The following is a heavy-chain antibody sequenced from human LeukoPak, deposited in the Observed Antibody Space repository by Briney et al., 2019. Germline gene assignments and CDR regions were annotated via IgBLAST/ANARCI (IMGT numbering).Heavy chain of an antibody. V-gene: IGHV4-31*03. D-gene: IGHD3-22*01. Sequence: SETLSLTCTVSGGSISSGGYYWSWIRQHPGKGLEWIGYIYYSGSTYYNPSLKSRVTISVDTSKNQFSLKLSSVTAADTAVYYCARAASMYYYDSSGYSYYFDYWGQGTLVTVSS. CDR2: IYYSGST. CDR3: ARAASMYYYDSSGYSYYFDY. J-gene: IGHJ4*02. CDR1: GGSISSGGYY.